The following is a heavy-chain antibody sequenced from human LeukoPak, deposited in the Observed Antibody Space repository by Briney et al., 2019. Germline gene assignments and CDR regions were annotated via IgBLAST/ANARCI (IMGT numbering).Heavy chain of an antibody. V-gene: IGHV1-2*02. D-gene: IGHD4-23*01. CDR2: INPNSGGT. J-gene: IGHJ5*02. CDR1: GYXFTGYY. Sequence: ASVKVSCKASGYXFTGYYIHWVRQAPGQGLEWMGWINPNSGGTNCAQKFQGRVTMTRDTSISTAYMELSRLRSDDTAVYYCATHDYGGNGLNPWGQGTLVTVS. CDR3: ATHDYGGNGLNP.